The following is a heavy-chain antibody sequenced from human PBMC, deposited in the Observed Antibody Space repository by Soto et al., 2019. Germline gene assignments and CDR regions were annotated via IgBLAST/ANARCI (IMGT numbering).Heavy chain of an antibody. CDR2: IYYSGST. V-gene: IGHV4-59*08. D-gene: IGHD6-19*01. CDR3: ARLRYSSGWHDAFFDY. J-gene: IGHJ4*02. CDR1: GGSISSYY. Sequence: SETLSLTCTVSGGSISSYYWSWIRQPPGKGLEWIGYIYYSGSTNYNPSLKSRVTISVDTSKNQFSLKLSSVTAADTAVYYCARLRYSSGWHDAFFDYWGQGTLVTSPQ.